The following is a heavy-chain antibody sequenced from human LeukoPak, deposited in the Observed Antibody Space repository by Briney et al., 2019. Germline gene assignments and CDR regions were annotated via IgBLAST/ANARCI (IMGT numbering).Heavy chain of an antibody. Sequence: PGGSLRLSCTASGFTFSNAWMSWVRQAPGKGLEWVANIRQDGSERSYVGSVKGRFTISGDNARNLLYLQMSSLRAEDTAVYYCASPLYYYDSSGYYSAWGQGTLVTVSS. V-gene: IGHV3-7*01. J-gene: IGHJ5*02. CDR2: IRQDGSER. CDR1: GFTFSNAW. CDR3: ASPLYYYDSSGYYSA. D-gene: IGHD3-22*01.